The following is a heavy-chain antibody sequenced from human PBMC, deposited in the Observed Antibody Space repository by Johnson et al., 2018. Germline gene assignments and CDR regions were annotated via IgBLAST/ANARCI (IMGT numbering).Heavy chain of an antibody. J-gene: IGHJ3*02. CDR2: ISYDGSNK. V-gene: IGHV3-30*18. CDR1: GFTFSSYG. CDR3: AKDRVHWNYADDAFDI. Sequence: QVQLVESGGGLVQPGRSLRLSCAASGFTFSSYGMHWVRQAPGKGLEWVAVISYDGSNKYYEDSVKGRFTITRDNSKTTLYLQKNSPRAEETAVYYGAKDRVHWNYADDAFDIWGQGTMVTVSS. D-gene: IGHD1-7*01.